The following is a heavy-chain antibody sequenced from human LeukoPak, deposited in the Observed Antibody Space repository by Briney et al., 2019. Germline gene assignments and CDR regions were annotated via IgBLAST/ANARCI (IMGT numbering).Heavy chain of an antibody. CDR1: GFTFSSYW. D-gene: IGHD3-16*02. CDR3: VRDRGFGELSQYYFDY. J-gene: IGHJ4*02. CDR2: IKQDGSEK. Sequence: GGSLRLSCAASGFTFSSYWMSWVRQAPGKGLEWVANIKQDGSEKYYVDSVKGRFTISRDNAKNSLYLQMNSLRAEDTAVYYCVRDRGFGELSQYYFDYWGQGTLVTVSS. V-gene: IGHV3-7*01.